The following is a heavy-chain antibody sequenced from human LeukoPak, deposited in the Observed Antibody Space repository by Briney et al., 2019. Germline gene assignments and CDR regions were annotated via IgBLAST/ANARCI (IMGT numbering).Heavy chain of an antibody. CDR1: GFTFSSYA. J-gene: IGHJ4*02. CDR3: AASVVVMYYFDY. D-gene: IGHD2-21*01. Sequence: GGSLRLSCAASGFTFSSYAMSWVRQAPGKGLEWVSAISGSGGSTYYADSVKGRFTISGDNSKNTLYLQMNSLRAEDTAVYYCAASVVVMYYFDYWGQGTLVTVSS. V-gene: IGHV3-23*01. CDR2: ISGSGGST.